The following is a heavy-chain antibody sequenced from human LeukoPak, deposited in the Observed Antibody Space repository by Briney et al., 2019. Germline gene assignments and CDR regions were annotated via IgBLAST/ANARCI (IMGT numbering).Heavy chain of an antibody. Sequence: SGTLSLTCTVSGGSISTYFWSWIRQPAGKGLEWIGRINPNGGTNYNPSLKSRVTMSTDTSSNKFSLKLRSVTAADTAVYYCAREYGDLDYWGRGTLVTVSS. V-gene: IGHV4-4*07. CDR1: GGSISTYF. CDR2: INPNGGT. CDR3: AREYGDLDY. J-gene: IGHJ4*02. D-gene: IGHD4-17*01.